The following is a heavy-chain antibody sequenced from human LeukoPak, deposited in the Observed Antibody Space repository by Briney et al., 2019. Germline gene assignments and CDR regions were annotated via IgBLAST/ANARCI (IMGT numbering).Heavy chain of an antibody. Sequence: GGSLRLSCAASGFTFSNAWMSWVRQAPGKGLEWVGRIKSKSDGGTADFAAPLKGRFTMSRDDSKNALYLQMNSLKTEDTAAYYCATYTSSYSDYWGQGTLVTVSS. CDR2: IKSKSDGGTA. CDR1: GFTFSNAW. D-gene: IGHD3-22*01. V-gene: IGHV3-15*01. J-gene: IGHJ4*02. CDR3: ATYTSSYSDY.